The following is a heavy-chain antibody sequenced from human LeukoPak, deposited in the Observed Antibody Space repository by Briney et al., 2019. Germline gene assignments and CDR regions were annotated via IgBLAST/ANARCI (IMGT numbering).Heavy chain of an antibody. J-gene: IGHJ4*02. V-gene: IGHV3-74*01. Sequence: GSLRLSCAASGFTFSSYWIHWVRQAPGKGLVWVSRINSDGGTTTYADSVKGRFTISRDNAKNTLYLQMSSLRVEDTAMYYCARENCGSTSCYWGFDYWGLGTLVTVSS. D-gene: IGHD2-2*01. CDR2: INSDGGTT. CDR3: ARENCGSTSCYWGFDY. CDR1: GFTFSSYW.